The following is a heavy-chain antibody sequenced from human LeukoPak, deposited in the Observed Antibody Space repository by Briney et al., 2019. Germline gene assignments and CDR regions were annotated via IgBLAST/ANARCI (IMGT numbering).Heavy chain of an antibody. CDR3: ASQSSGPFDY. CDR2: IYYSGST. V-gene: IGHV4-39*07. J-gene: IGHJ4*02. D-gene: IGHD3-22*01. Sequence: SSETLSLTCTVSGGSISSSSYYWGWIRQPPGRGLEWIGSIYYSGSTYYNPSLKSRVTISVDTSKNQFSLKLSSVTAADTAVYYCASQSSGPFDYWGQGTLVTVSS. CDR1: GGSISSSSYY.